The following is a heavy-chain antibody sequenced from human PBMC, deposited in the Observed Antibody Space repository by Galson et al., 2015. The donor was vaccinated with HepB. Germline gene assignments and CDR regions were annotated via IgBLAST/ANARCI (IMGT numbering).Heavy chain of an antibody. V-gene: IGHV3-30*18. D-gene: IGHD3-10*01. Sequence: SLRLSCAASGFTFSSYGMRWVRQAPGKGLEWVAVISYDGSNKYYAGSVKGRFTISRDNSKNTLYLQMNSLRAEDTAVYYCAKGGFGELLGWLVVYWGQGTLVTVSS. CDR1: GFTFSSYG. J-gene: IGHJ4*02. CDR2: ISYDGSNK. CDR3: AKGGFGELLGWLVVY.